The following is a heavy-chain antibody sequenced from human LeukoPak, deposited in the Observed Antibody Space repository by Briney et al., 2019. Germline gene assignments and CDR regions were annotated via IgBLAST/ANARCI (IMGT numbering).Heavy chain of an antibody. V-gene: IGHV3-7*01. CDR2: IKQDGSEK. CDR3: ASQSYGLFEY. D-gene: IGHD3-10*01. CDR1: GFTFSNYW. J-gene: IGHJ4*02. Sequence: GGSLRLSCAVSGFTFSNYWMSWVRQAPGKGLEWVANIKQDGSEKYYVDSVKGRFTISRDNAKNSLYLQMNSLRAEDTAVYYCASQSYGLFEYWGQGTLVTVSS.